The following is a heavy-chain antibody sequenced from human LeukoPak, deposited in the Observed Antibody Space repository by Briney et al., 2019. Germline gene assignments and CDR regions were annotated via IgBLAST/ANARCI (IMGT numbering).Heavy chain of an antibody. V-gene: IGHV1-8*01. Sequence: GASVKVSCKASGYTFTSYDINWVRQATGQGLEWMGWMNPNSGNTGYAQKFQGRVTMTRNTSISTAYMELSSLRSEDTAVYYCARGDWGYYDILTGYYWDAFDIWGQGTMVTVS. D-gene: IGHD3-9*01. CDR2: MNPNSGNT. CDR3: ARGDWGYYDILTGYYWDAFDI. J-gene: IGHJ3*02. CDR1: GYTFTSYD.